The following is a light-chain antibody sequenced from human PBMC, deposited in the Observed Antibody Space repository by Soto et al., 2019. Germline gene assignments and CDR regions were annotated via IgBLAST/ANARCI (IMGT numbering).Light chain of an antibody. J-gene: IGKJ2*01. Sequence: EIVLTQSPGTLSLSPGERATLSCRASQSVSSSYLAWFQQKPGQAPRLLIYGASSRATGIRDRFRGSGSGTGFTLTISRLEPEDFAVYYCQQYGSSQYTFGQGTKLEIK. V-gene: IGKV3-20*01. CDR2: GAS. CDR3: QQYGSSQYT. CDR1: QSVSSSY.